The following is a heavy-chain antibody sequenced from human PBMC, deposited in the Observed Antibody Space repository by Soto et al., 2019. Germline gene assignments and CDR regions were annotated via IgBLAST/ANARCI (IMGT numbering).Heavy chain of an antibody. Sequence: PSETLSLTCTVPGDSISGGASFWSWIRQPPGKGLEWIANVYYSGSSYYNPSLKSRLTISVDTTKNQFSLQLKSMTAADTAVYYCAKLSCTNSSGYYPGWLAPSSQGTPV. CDR1: GDSISGGASF. V-gene: IGHV4-31*03. CDR2: VYYSGSS. J-gene: IGHJ5*02. D-gene: IGHD2-8*01. CDR3: AKLSCTNSSGYYPGWLAP.